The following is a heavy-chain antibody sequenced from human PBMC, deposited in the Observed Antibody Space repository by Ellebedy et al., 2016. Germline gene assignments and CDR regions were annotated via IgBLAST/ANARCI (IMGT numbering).Heavy chain of an antibody. CDR3: TRGPDHAKTGY. CDR2: FTHDGYI. Sequence: GSLRLXXTVFGEPFSGYYWSWIRQPPGKGLEWIGEFTHDGYINYNTSLKSRVTISVDTSKNQFSLKLSSVTAADTAVYYCTRGPDHAKTGYWGQGTPVTVSS. J-gene: IGHJ1*01. CDR1: GEPFSGYY. D-gene: IGHD1-14*01. V-gene: IGHV4-34*01.